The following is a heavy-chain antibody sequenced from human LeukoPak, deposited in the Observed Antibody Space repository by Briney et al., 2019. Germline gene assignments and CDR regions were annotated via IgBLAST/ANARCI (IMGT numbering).Heavy chain of an antibody. J-gene: IGHJ3*02. Sequence: SVKVSCKASGGTFSSYAISWVRQAPGQGLEWMGGIIPIFGTANYAQKFQGRVTITADESTSTAYLQWSSLKASDTAMYYCAISRPFNWNYLRIGDAFDIWGQGTMVTVSS. CDR3: AISRPFNWNYLRIGDAFDI. V-gene: IGHV1-69*13. CDR1: GGTFSSYA. CDR2: IIPIFGTA. D-gene: IGHD1-7*01.